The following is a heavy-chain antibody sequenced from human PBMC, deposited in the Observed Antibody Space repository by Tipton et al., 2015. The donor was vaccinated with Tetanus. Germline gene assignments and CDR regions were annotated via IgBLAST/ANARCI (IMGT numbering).Heavy chain of an antibody. CDR3: AREADCSGGSCFSGDFDN. V-gene: IGHV3-33*01. CDR2: SWYDGTDK. J-gene: IGHJ4*02. Sequence: SLRLSCAASGFIFSSYGIHWVRQAPGKGLEWVAVSWYDGTDKYYADSVKGRFTIPRDNSKNTLYLQMNSLRAEDTAVYYCAREADCSGGSCFSGDFDNWGQGTQITVSS. CDR1: GFIFSSYG. D-gene: IGHD2-15*01.